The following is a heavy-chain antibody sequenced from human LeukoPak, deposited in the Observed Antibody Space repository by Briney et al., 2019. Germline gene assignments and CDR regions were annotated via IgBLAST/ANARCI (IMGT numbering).Heavy chain of an antibody. J-gene: IGHJ6*03. Sequence: GGSLRLSCAASGFTFDDYGMSWVRQAPGKGLEWVSGINWNGGSTGYADSVKGRFTISRDNAKNSLYLQMNSLRAEDTASYYCAREIASGITIFGVVIPAYMDVWGKGTTVTVS. CDR1: GFTFDDYG. V-gene: IGHV3-20*04. CDR2: INWNGGST. CDR3: AREIASGITIFGVVIPAYMDV. D-gene: IGHD3-3*01.